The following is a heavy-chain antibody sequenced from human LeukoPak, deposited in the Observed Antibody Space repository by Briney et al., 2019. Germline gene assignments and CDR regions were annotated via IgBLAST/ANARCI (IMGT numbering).Heavy chain of an antibody. CDR2: ISAYNGNT. D-gene: IGHD3-3*01. V-gene: IGHV1-18*01. CDR3: ARVLTHDFWSGYCDFDY. CDR1: GYTFTSYG. J-gene: IGHJ4*02. Sequence: ASVKVSCKASGYTFTSYGISWVRQAPGQGLEWMGWISAYNGNTNYAQKLQGRVTMTTDTSTSTAYMELRSLRSDDTAVYYCARVLTHDFWSGYCDFDYWGQGTLVTVSS.